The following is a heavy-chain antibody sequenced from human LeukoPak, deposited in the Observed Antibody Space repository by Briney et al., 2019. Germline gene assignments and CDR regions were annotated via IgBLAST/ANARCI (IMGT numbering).Heavy chain of an antibody. J-gene: IGHJ6*02. V-gene: IGHV1-69*13. Sequence: ASVKVSCKASGYTFTSYGISWVRQAPGQGLEWMGGIIPIFGTANYAQKFQGRVTITADESTSTAYMELSSLRSEDTAVYYCARDSYSSSSHYYYYGMDVWGQGTTVTVSS. CDR2: IIPIFGTA. CDR3: ARDSYSSSSHYYYYGMDV. CDR1: GYTFTSYG. D-gene: IGHD6-6*01.